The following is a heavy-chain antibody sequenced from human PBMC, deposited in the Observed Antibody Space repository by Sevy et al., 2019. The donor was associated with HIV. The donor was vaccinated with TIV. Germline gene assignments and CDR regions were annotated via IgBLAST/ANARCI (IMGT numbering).Heavy chain of an antibody. V-gene: IGHV3-21*01. D-gene: IGHD3-10*01. J-gene: IGHJ6*02. Sequence: GGSLRLSCAASGFTFSYYDLNWVRQAPGKGLEWVLSISSGSSYIYYADSGKGRFTISRDNAENSLFLQMNSLRAEDTAVYYCAKDGAYYGSDGMDVWGQGTTVTVSS. CDR1: GFTFSYYD. CDR2: ISSGSSYI. CDR3: AKDGAYYGSDGMDV.